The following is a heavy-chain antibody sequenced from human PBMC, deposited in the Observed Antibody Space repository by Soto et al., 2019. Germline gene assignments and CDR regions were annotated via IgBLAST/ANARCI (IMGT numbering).Heavy chain of an antibody. CDR2: IYYSGST. Sequence: PSETLSLTCTVSGGSITSSRYYWGWIRQPPGKGLEWIGSIYYSGSTYYNPSLKSRVSISVDTSKNQLSLKLTSVTAADTAAYYCAISYDFPTNFYFDYWGQGALVTVSS. V-gene: IGHV4-39*01. D-gene: IGHD3-3*01. CDR1: GGSITSSRYY. J-gene: IGHJ4*02. CDR3: AISYDFPTNFYFDY.